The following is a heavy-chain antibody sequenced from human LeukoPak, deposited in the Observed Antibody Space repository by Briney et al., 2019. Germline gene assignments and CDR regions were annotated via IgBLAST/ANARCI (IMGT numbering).Heavy chain of an antibody. Sequence: NPSETLSLTCAVSGGSISSGHSSWNWFRQSPGKGLEWIGYIYHSGSTYYNPSLKSRVAISVDRSKNQFSLKLRPVTAADTALYYCARGGTAFDIWGQGTMVTVSS. V-gene: IGHV4-30-2*06. CDR3: ARGGTAFDI. J-gene: IGHJ3*02. CDR2: IYHSGST. CDR1: GGSISSGHSS. D-gene: IGHD1-26*01.